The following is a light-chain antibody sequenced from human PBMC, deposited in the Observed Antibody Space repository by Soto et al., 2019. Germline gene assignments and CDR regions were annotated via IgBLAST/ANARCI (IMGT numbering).Light chain of an antibody. J-gene: IGKJ5*01. CDR3: QQANSFPIT. CDR2: SGT. V-gene: IGKV1D-12*01. CDR1: QGLSSW. Sequence: DIQMTQSPSSVSASVGDRVTITCRASQGLSSWLAWYQQKPGKAPKLLIYSGTSLQSGVSSRFSGSGGGTDFTITISSLQPEDFATYYCQQANSFPITFGQGTRLEIK.